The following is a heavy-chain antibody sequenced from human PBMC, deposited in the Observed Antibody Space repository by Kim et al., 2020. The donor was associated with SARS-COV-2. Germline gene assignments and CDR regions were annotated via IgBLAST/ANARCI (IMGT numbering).Heavy chain of an antibody. CDR3: XRVETTVTTRSQYGMDV. V-gene: IGHV7-4-1*02. J-gene: IGHJ6*01. D-gene: IGHD4-17*01. CDR1: VYTFTSYA. CDR2: INTNTGNP. Sequence: AXVNVSCKASVYTFTSYAMNWVRQAPGQGLXWMGWINTNTGNPTYAQGFTVRFVFSLDTSVSTAYLQISSLKAEDTAVYYXXRVETTVTTRSQYGMDVW.